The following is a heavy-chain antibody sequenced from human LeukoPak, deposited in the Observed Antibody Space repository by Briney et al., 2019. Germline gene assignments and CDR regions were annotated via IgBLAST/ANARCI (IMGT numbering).Heavy chain of an antibody. J-gene: IGHJ5*02. D-gene: IGHD1-14*01. V-gene: IGHV4-4*07. CDR1: GGSISSYY. Sequence: SETLSLTCTVSGGSISSYYWSWIRQPAGKGLVWIGRIYTSGSTNYNPSLKSRVTMSVDTSKNQFSLKLSSVTAADTAVYYCAADPGPLNWFDPWGQGTLVTVSS. CDR2: IYTSGST. CDR3: AADPGPLNWFDP.